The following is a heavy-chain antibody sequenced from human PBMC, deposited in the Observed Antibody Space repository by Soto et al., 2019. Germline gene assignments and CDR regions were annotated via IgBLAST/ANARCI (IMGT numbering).Heavy chain of an antibody. V-gene: IGHV4-34*01. D-gene: IGHD2-15*01. Sequence: SETLSLTCAVYGGSFSGYYWSWIRQPPGKGLEWIGEINHSGSTNYNPSLKSRVTISVDTSKNQFSLKLSSVTAADTAVYYCARGGLGYCSGGSCYSGGEPDYWGQGTLVIVSS. CDR2: INHSGST. J-gene: IGHJ4*02. CDR3: ARGGLGYCSGGSCYSGGEPDY. CDR1: GGSFSGYY.